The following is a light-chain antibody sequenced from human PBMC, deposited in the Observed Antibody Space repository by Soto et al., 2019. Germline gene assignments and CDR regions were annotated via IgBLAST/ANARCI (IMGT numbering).Light chain of an antibody. CDR3: SSYTSRSTLDV. Sequence: QSVLTQPASVSGSPGQSITVSCTGTSSDIGGYNYVSWYQQHPGKAPKLMVYEVTNRPSGVSDRLSGSKSGNTASLTISGLQADDEGYYYCSSYTSRSTLDVFGTGTKVTVL. J-gene: IGLJ1*01. CDR2: EVT. V-gene: IGLV2-14*01. CDR1: SSDIGGYNY.